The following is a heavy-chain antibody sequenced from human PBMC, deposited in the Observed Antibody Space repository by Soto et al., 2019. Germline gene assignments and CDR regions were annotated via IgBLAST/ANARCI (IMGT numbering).Heavy chain of an antibody. J-gene: IGHJ4*02. CDR3: ARDSPYMITFGGVIANDYYFDF. CDR2: ISAYNGNT. Sequence: ASVKVSCKASGYTFTSYGISWVRQAPGQGLERMGWISAYNGNTNYAQKLQGRVTMTTDTSTSTAYMELRSLRSDDTAVYYCARDSPYMITFGGVIANDYYFDFWGQGTLVTVSS. V-gene: IGHV1-18*01. D-gene: IGHD3-16*02. CDR1: GYTFTSYG.